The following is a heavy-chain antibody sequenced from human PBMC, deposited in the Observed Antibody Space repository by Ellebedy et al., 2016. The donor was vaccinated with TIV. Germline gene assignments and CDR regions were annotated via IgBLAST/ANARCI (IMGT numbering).Heavy chain of an antibody. D-gene: IGHD3-22*01. J-gene: IGHJ4*02. CDR3: ARGSRLRETYYYDSSGYYPHDY. Sequence: GGSLRLXXAASGFTFSDYYMSWIRQAPGKGLEWVSYISSSSSYTNYADSVKGRFTISRDNAENSLYLQMNSLRAEDTAVYYCARGSRLRETYYYDSSGYYPHDYWGQGTLVTVSS. CDR1: GFTFSDYY. CDR2: ISSSSSYT. V-gene: IGHV3-11*05.